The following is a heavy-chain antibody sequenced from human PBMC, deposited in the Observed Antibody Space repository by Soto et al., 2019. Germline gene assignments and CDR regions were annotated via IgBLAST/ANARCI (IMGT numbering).Heavy chain of an antibody. CDR2: ISGSGGST. CDR1: GFTFSSYA. Sequence: EVQLLESGGGLVQPGGSLRLSCAASGFTFSSYAMSWVRQAPGKGLEWVSAISGSGGSTYYADSVKGRFTISRDNSKNTLYLQMNSLGAEDTAVYYGAKEHGYSSSWFEFDYWGQGTLVTVSS. J-gene: IGHJ4*02. V-gene: IGHV3-23*01. D-gene: IGHD6-13*01. CDR3: AKEHGYSSSWFEFDY.